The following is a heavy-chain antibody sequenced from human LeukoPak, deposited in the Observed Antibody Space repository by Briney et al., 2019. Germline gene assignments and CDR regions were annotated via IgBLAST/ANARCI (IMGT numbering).Heavy chain of an antibody. V-gene: IGHV3-23*01. J-gene: IGHJ5*02. Sequence: GGSLRLSCAASGFTFSSYAMSWVRQAPGKGLEWVSAISGSGGSTYYADSVKGRFTISRDNSKNTLYLQMNSLRAEGTAVYYCAKLPYYDFWSGYQNWFDPWGQGTLVTVSS. D-gene: IGHD3-3*01. CDR1: GFTFSSYA. CDR2: ISGSGGST. CDR3: AKLPYYDFWSGYQNWFDP.